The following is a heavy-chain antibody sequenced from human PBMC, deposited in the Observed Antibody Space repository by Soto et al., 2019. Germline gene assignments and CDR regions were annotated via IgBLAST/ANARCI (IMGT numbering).Heavy chain of an antibody. V-gene: IGHV1-69*13. CDR1: GGTFSSYA. CDR3: AGGVLGGYCSGGSCHDDAFDI. Sequence: SVKVSCKASGGTFSSYAISWVRQAPGQGLEWMGGIIPIFGTANYAQKFQGRVTITADESTSTAYMELSSLRSEDTAVYYCAGGVLGGYCSGGSCHDDAFDIWGQGTMVTVSS. J-gene: IGHJ3*02. D-gene: IGHD2-15*01. CDR2: IIPIFGTA.